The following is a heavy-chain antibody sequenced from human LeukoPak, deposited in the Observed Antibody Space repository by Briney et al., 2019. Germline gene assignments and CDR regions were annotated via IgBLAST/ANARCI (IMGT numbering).Heavy chain of an antibody. CDR3: ARVGNIVVVPADTPFDY. CDR2: ISSSGSTI. Sequence: GGSLRLSCAASGFTFSSYEMNWVRQAPGKGLEWVSYISSSGSTIYYADSVKGRFTISRDNAKNSLYLQMNSLRAEDTAVYYCARVGNIVVVPADTPFDYWGQGILVTVSS. CDR1: GFTFSSYE. D-gene: IGHD2-2*01. J-gene: IGHJ4*02. V-gene: IGHV3-48*03.